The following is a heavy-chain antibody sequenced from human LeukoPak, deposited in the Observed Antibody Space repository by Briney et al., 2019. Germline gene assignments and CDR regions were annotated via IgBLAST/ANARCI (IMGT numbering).Heavy chain of an antibody. CDR3: ARAGNGYYDSSGYYNY. CDR1: GASISSYY. Sequence: MPSETLSLTCTVSGASISSYYWSWIRQPPGKGLEWIGDIYYSGSTNYNPSLKSRVTISVDTSKNQFSLKLSSVTAADTAVYYCARAGNGYYDSSGYYNYWGQGTLVTVSS. D-gene: IGHD3-22*01. CDR2: IYYSGST. V-gene: IGHV4-59*01. J-gene: IGHJ4*02.